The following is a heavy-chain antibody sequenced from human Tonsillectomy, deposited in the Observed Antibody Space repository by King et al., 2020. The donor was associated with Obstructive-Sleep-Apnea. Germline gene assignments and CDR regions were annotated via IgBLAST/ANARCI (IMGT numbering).Heavy chain of an antibody. Sequence: QLQESGPGLVKPSETLSLTCTLSGGSISSSNYYWGWIRQPPGKGLEWIGGISYSGSTYYNPSLRNRVTKSVDTSKNHFSLKLSSVTAADTAVYYCARGYCSGGSCFDAFDIWGQGTMVTVSS. CDR2: ISYSGST. CDR3: ARGYCSGGSCFDAFDI. D-gene: IGHD2-15*01. CDR1: GGSISSSNYY. J-gene: IGHJ3*02. V-gene: IGHV4-39*07.